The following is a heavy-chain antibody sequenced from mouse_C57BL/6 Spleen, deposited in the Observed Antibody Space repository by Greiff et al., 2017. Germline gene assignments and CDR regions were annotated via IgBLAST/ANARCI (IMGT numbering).Heavy chain of an antibody. J-gene: IGHJ3*01. D-gene: IGHD2-12*01. V-gene: IGHV1-64*01. CDR1: GYTFTSYW. Sequence: QVQLLQSGAELVKPGASVKLSCKASGYTFTSYWMHWVKQRPGQGLEWIGMIHANSGSTNYNEKFKSQATMTVDKSSITAYMQLSSLTSEDSAVYYCAMVYYSYCGFAYWGQGTLVTVSA. CDR3: AMVYYSYCGFAY. CDR2: IHANSGST.